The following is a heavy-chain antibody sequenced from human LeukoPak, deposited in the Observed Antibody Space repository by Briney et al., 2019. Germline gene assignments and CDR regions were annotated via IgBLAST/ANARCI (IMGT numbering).Heavy chain of an antibody. CDR3: ARVLGAYCSSTSCYFSKALDY. J-gene: IGHJ4*02. Sequence: ASVKVSCKASGYTFTSYGISWVRQAPGQGLEWMGWISAYNGNTNYAQKLQGRVTMTTDTSTSTAYMELRSLGSDDTAVYYCARVLGAYCSSTSCYFSKALDYWGQGTLVTVSS. CDR1: GYTFTSYG. D-gene: IGHD2-2*01. CDR2: ISAYNGNT. V-gene: IGHV1-18*01.